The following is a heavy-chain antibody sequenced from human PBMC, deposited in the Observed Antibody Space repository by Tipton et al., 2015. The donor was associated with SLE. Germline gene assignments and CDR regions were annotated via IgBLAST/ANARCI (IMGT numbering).Heavy chain of an antibody. V-gene: IGHV4-59*01. Sequence: TLSLTCTVSGGSISSYYWSWIRQPPGKGLEWIGYIYYSGSTNYNPSLKSRVTISVDTSKNQFSLKLSSVTAADTAVYFCASWGYCRGGNCYTGWIDPWGQGILVVVSS. D-gene: IGHD2-15*01. J-gene: IGHJ5*02. CDR3: ASWGYCRGGNCYTGWIDP. CDR1: GGSISSYY. CDR2: IYYSGST.